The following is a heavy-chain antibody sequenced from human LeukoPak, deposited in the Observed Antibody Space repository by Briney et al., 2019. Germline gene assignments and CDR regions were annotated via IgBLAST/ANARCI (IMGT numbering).Heavy chain of an antibody. Sequence: ASVKLSFNSFGYTFTGYWMHLVRQAPGQGPELMGVISPSGGSTIYPQKFKGRVTLTRDMCTSTDYLELSSLRCEDTAVYYCARDNSVRDEAWWFNPWGQGTLVTVSS. V-gene: IGHV1-46*01. J-gene: IGHJ5*02. D-gene: IGHD5-24*01. CDR2: ISPSGGST. CDR1: GYTFTGYW. CDR3: ARDNSVRDEAWWFNP.